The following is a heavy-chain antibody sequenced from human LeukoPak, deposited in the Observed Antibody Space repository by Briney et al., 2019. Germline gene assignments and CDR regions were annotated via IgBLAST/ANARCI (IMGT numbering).Heavy chain of an antibody. CDR3: AKEIYGDSTGGRFQH. D-gene: IGHD4-17*01. J-gene: IGHJ1*01. V-gene: IGHV3-53*01. CDR1: GFTVSSNS. Sequence: SGGSLRLSCTVSGFTVSSNSMSWVRQAPGKGLEWVSFIYSDNTHYSDSVKGRFTISRDNSKNTLYLQMKSLRAEDTAVYYCAKEIYGDSTGGRFQHWGQGTLVTVSS. CDR2: IYSDNT.